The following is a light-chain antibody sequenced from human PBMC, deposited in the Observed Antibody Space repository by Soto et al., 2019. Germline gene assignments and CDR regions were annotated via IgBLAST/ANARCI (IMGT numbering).Light chain of an antibody. CDR1: SSDVGGYNY. Sequence: QSALTQPASVSGSPGQSITISCTGTSSDVGGYNYVFWYQQHPGKAPKLRIYEVSNRPSGVSNRFSGSKSGNTASLTISGLQAEDEANYYCSSYTSSSTPYVFGTGTKLTVL. CDR2: EVS. V-gene: IGLV2-14*01. CDR3: SSYTSSSTPYV. J-gene: IGLJ1*01.